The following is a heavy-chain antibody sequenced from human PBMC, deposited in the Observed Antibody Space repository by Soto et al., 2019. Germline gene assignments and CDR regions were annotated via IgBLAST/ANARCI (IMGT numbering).Heavy chain of an antibody. CDR2: IYYSGST. Sequence: SETLSLTCAVSGGFITNYYWSWIRQPPGKGLEWIGYIYYSGSTNYNPSLTSRVTISVDTSKNQFSLKLSSVTAADTAVYYCAREGVSSSWYNYYGMGVWGQGTTVTVSS. CDR1: GGFITNYY. D-gene: IGHD6-13*01. V-gene: IGHV4-59*13. J-gene: IGHJ6*01. CDR3: AREGVSSSWYNYYGMGV.